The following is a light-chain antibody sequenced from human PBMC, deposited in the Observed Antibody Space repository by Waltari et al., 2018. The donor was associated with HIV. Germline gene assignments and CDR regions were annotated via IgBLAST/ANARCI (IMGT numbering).Light chain of an antibody. V-gene: IGLV2-8*01. Sequence: QSALTQPPSASGSPGQSVTISCTGTSSDVGGYNYVSWYQQHPGKAPKLMFYQVSRRPSGVPDRFSGSRSGNTASLTVSGLQAEDEADYYCSSYAGSNNLEVFGTGTKVTVL. CDR3: SSYAGSNNLEV. CDR2: QVS. CDR1: SSDVGGYNY. J-gene: IGLJ1*01.